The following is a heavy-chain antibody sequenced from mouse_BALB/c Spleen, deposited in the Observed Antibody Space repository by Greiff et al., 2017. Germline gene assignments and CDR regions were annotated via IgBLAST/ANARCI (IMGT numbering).Heavy chain of an antibody. J-gene: IGHJ3*01. D-gene: IGHD2-4*01. CDR3: ARQTTMITSWIAY. V-gene: IGHV5-6*01. CDR2: ISSGGSYT. Sequence: EVQLVESGGDLVKPGGSLKLSCAASGFTFSSYGMSWVRQTPDKRLEWVATISSGGSYTYYPDSVKGRFTISRDNAKNTLYLQMSSLKSEDTAMYYCARQTTMITSWIAYWGQGTLVTVSA. CDR1: GFTFSSYG.